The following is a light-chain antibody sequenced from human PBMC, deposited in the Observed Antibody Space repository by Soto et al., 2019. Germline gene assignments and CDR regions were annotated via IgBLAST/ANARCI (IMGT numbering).Light chain of an antibody. CDR2: LEGSGGY. J-gene: IGLJ3*02. CDR3: ETWDSDTLV. V-gene: IGLV4-60*03. Sequence: QAVLTQSSSASASLGSSVKLTCTLSSGHNKYIIAWHQQLPGKAPRCLMKLEGSGGYNKGSGVPDRFSGSSSGPDRYLTISNLQSDDEADYYCETWDSDTLVFGGGTKLTVL. CDR1: SGHNKYI.